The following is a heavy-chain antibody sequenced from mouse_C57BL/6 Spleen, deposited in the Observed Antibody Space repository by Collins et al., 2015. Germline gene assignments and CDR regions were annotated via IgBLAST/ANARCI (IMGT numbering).Heavy chain of an antibody. CDR3: ARRGGTTGEFAY. CDR1: GFTFSSYG. V-gene: IGHV5-6*01. D-gene: IGHD2-14*01. J-gene: IGHJ3*01. Sequence: EVQLVESGGDLVKPGGSLKLSCAASGFTFSSYGMSWVRQTPDKRLEWVATISSGGSYTYYPDSVKGRFTISRDNAKNTLYLQMSSLKSEDTAMYYCARRGGTTGEFAYWGQGTLVTVSA. CDR2: ISSGGSYT.